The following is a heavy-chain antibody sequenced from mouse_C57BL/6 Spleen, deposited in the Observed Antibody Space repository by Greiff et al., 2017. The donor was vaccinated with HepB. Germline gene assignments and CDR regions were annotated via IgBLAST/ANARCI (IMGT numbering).Heavy chain of an antibody. CDR1: GYTFTSYW. Sequence: VQLQQPGAELVKPGASVKMSCKASGYTFTSYWITWVKQRPGQGLEWIGDIYPGSGSTNYNEKFKSKATLTVDTSSSTAYMQLSSLTSEDSAVYYCAKGYGYDGDYFDYWGQGTTLTVSS. CDR3: AKGYGYDGDYFDY. D-gene: IGHD2-2*01. CDR2: IYPGSGST. V-gene: IGHV1-55*01. J-gene: IGHJ2*01.